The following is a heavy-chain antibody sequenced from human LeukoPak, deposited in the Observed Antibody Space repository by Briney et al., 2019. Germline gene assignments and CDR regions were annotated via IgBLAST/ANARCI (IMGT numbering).Heavy chain of an antibody. CDR3: AKDGDGSGYDPNWFDP. CDR1: GFTFSNYG. D-gene: IGHD5-12*01. V-gene: IGHV3-30*18. J-gene: IGHJ5*02. Sequence: GGSLRLSCAASGFTFSNYGMHWVRQAPGKGLEWVAVISYDGSNKYYADSVKGRFTISRDNSKNTLYLQMNSLRAEDTAVYYCAKDGDGSGYDPNWFDPWGQGTLVTVSS. CDR2: ISYDGSNK.